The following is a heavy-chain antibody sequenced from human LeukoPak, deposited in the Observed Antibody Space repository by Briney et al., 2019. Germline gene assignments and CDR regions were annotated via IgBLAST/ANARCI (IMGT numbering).Heavy chain of an antibody. CDR2: FHYSGST. CDR1: AGSMSIYY. V-gene: IGHV4-59*01. J-gene: IGHJ4*02. CDR3: ARGGGGSWYGTVDY. D-gene: IGHD6-13*01. Sequence: AATLSLTCTLDAGSMSIYYWNWIRQPPGKGLEWIGYFHYSGSTNYNPSLKGRVTISGDTSKNQFSLKLSSVTAADTAMYYCARGGGGSWYGTVDYWGQGTLVTVSS.